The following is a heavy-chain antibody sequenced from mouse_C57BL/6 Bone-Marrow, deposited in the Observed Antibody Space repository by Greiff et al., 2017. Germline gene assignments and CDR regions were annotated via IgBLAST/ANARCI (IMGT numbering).Heavy chain of an antibody. V-gene: IGHV5-16*01. D-gene: IGHD1-1*01. J-gene: IGHJ1*03. CDR3: ARAYYYGSSYEYFDV. CDR2: INYDGSST. CDR1: GFTFSDYY. Sequence: EVKLMESEGGLVQPGSSMKLSCTASGFTFSDYYMAWVCQVPEKGLEWVANINYDGSSTYYLDSLKSRFIISRDNAKNILYLQMSSLKSEDTATYYCARAYYYGSSYEYFDVWGTGTTVTVSS.